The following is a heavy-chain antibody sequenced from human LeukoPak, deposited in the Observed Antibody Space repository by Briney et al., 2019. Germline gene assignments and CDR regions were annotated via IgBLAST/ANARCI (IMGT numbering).Heavy chain of an antibody. CDR1: GGSFSGYY. CDR3: ARGLWFGEFNWFDP. CDR2: INHSGST. D-gene: IGHD3-10*01. V-gene: IGHV4-34*01. Sequence: SETLSLTCAVYGGSFSGYYWSWIRQPPGKGLEWIGEINHSGSTNYNPSLKSRVTISVDTSKNQFSLKLSSVTAADTAVYYCARGLWFGEFNWFDPWGQGTLVTVSS. J-gene: IGHJ5*02.